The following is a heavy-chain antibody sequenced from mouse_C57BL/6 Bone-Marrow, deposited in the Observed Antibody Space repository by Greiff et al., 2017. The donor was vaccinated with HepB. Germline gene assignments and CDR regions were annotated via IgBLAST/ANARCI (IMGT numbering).Heavy chain of an antibody. CDR1: GYTFTNYW. V-gene: IGHV1-63*01. CDR2: IYPGGGYT. J-gene: IGHJ2*01. D-gene: IGHD1-1*01. Sequence: VKLVESGAELVRPGTSVKMSCKASGYTFTNYWIGWAKQRPGHGLEWIGDIYPGGGYTNYNEKFKGKATLTADKSSSTAYMQFSSLTSEDSAIYYCARHGSTPYYFDYWGQGTTLTVSS. CDR3: ARHGSTPYYFDY.